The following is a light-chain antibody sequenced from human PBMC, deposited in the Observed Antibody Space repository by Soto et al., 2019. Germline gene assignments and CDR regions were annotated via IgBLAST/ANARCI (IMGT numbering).Light chain of an antibody. CDR3: SSHTLSSALQV. CDR1: ISDFIVYNY. V-gene: IGLV2-14*01. CDR2: GFN. J-gene: IGLJ1*01. Sequence: QSALTQPASVSGSPGQSITISCSGTISDFIVYNYVSWYQQHPGKAPKLMLYGFNQRPSGVSNRFSGSKSGDTASLTISGLQAEDEADYYCSSHTLSSALQVFGTGTKLTVL.